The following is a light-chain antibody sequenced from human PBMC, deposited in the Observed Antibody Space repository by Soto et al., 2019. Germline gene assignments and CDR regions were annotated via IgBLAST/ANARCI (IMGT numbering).Light chain of an antibody. CDR1: QSVDSN. CDR2: GAS. CDR3: EQYNNWPYT. Sequence: EIVMTQSPATLSVSPGERATLSCRASQSVDSNLAWYQQKLGQAPRLLIYGASTRATGIPARFSGSGSGTEFTLTISSLQSEDRTIYYCEQYNNWPYTFGQGTKVEI. V-gene: IGKV3-15*01. J-gene: IGKJ2*01.